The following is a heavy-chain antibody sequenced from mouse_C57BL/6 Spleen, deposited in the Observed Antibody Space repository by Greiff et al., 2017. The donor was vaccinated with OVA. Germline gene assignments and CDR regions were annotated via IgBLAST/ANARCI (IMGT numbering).Heavy chain of an antibody. V-gene: IGHV1-82*01. CDR1: GYAFSSSW. J-gene: IGHJ1*03. CDR2: MYPGDGDT. D-gene: IGHD2-1*01. CDR3: ASEYGNSWYFDV. Sequence: QVQLKESGPELVKPGASVKISCKASGYAFSSSWMNWVKQRPGKGLEWIGRMYPGDGDTNYNGKFKGKATLTADKSSSTAYMQLSSLTSEDSAVYFCASEYGNSWYFDVWGTGTTVTVSS.